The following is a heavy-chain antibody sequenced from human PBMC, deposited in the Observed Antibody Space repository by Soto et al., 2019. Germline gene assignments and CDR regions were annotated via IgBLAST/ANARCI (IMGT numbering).Heavy chain of an antibody. V-gene: IGHV4-30-4*01. J-gene: IGHJ6*02. CDR2: IYYSGST. CDR1: GGSISSGDYY. CDR3: ARVSGNPARAYYYYYGMDV. D-gene: IGHD1-1*01. Sequence: PSETLSLTCTVSGGSISSGDYYWSWIRQPPGKGLEWIGYIYYSGSTYYNPSLKSRVTISVDTSKNQFSLKLSSVTAADTAVYYCARVSGNPARAYYYYYGMDVWGQGTTVTVSS.